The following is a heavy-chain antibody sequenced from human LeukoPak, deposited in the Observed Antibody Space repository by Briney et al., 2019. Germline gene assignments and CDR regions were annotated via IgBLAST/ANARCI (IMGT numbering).Heavy chain of an antibody. CDR2: ITSSGSTI. CDR1: GFTFSDYY. V-gene: IGHV3-11*01. Sequence: PGGSLRLSCAASGFTFSDYYMSWIRQAPGKGLEWVSYITSSGSTIYYADSVKGRFTTSRDNTKNSLYLQMNSLRAEDTAVYYCARDRSSTVTNSWYFDLWGRGTLVTVSS. J-gene: IGHJ2*01. CDR3: ARDRSSTVTNSWYFDL. D-gene: IGHD4-17*01.